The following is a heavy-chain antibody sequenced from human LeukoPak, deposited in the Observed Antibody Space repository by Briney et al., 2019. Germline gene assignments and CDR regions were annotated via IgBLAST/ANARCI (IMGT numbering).Heavy chain of an antibody. CDR3: GRDYWGLVGY. CDR1: GFTFSGYW. D-gene: IGHD7-27*01. V-gene: IGHV3-74*01. J-gene: IGHJ4*02. Sequence: GGSLRLSCTASGFTFSGYWMHWVRQAPGKGLVWVSRMSSDGSITNYADSVKGRFTISRDNAKNTLFLQLNSLRAEDTAVYYCGRDYWGLVGYWGQGTLVTVSS. CDR2: MSSDGSIT.